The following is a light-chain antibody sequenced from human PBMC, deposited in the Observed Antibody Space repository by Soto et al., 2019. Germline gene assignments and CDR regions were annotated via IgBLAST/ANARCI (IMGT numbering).Light chain of an antibody. Sequence: DIQLTQSPSFLSASVGDRVTITCRASQGIKSHLAWYQQKPGKAPKLLIYAASTLQSGVPSRFSGGGYGTEFTLTISSLQPEDFANYYCQRHDNYPLSFGGGTKVEIK. J-gene: IGKJ4*01. CDR3: QRHDNYPLS. CDR1: QGIKSH. CDR2: AAS. V-gene: IGKV1-9*01.